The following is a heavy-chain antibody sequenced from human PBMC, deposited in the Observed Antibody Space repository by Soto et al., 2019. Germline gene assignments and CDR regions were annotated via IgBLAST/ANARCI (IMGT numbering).Heavy chain of an antibody. CDR2: IYYSGST. D-gene: IGHD5-18*01. V-gene: IGHV4-61*01. CDR3: ARGRQLWLPYAFDI. J-gene: IGHJ3*02. CDR1: GGSVSSGSYY. Sequence: QVQLQESGPGLVKPSETLSLTCTVSGGSVSSGSYYWSWIRQPPGKVLGWIGYIYYSGSTNYNPSLKSRVTISVDTSKNQFSLKLSSVTAADTAVYYCARGRQLWLPYAFDIWGQGTMVTVSS.